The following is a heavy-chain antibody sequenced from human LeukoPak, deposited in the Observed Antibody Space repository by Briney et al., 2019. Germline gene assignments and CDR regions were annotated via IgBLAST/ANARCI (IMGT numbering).Heavy chain of an antibody. Sequence: GGSLRLSCAASGFTFSTYAMNWVRQAPGRGLEWVSVIAGNSITIRYADSVNGRFTISRDNSKNTVFLQMNSLKVEDTALYYCAKDLRPDGLYDFDSWGQGTLVTVSS. CDR2: IAGNSITI. V-gene: IGHV3-23*01. CDR3: AKDLRPDGLYDFDS. D-gene: IGHD5/OR15-5a*01. J-gene: IGHJ4*02. CDR1: GFTFSTYA.